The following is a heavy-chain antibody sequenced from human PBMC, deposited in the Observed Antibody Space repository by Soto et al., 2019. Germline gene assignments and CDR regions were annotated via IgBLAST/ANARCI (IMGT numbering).Heavy chain of an antibody. Sequence: GGSLRLSCVGSGFTSRGFWMGWVRQAPGKGLEWVANIEEDATQKNYVDSVRGRFTISRDTATISLYLQMNSLRAEDTAVYYCTRDQFWGQGTLVNVSS. V-gene: IGHV3-7*05. CDR3: TRDQF. J-gene: IGHJ4*02. CDR1: GFTSRGFW. CDR2: IEEDATQK.